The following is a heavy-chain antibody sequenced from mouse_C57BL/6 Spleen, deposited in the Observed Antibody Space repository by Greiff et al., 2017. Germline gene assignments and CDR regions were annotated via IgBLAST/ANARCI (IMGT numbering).Heavy chain of an antibody. J-gene: IGHJ2*01. CDR3: AREWMVANFDC. Sequence: VQLQQPGAELVKPGASVKLSCKASGYTFTSDWMHWVKQRPGGGLAGIGRIDTNSGGTKYNEKCKSKATLTVDKPYSTAYMQRSSLTSEDSAVYYGAREWMVANFDCWGQGTT. V-gene: IGHV1-72*01. CDR1: GYTFTSDW. D-gene: IGHD1-1*02. CDR2: IDTNSGGT.